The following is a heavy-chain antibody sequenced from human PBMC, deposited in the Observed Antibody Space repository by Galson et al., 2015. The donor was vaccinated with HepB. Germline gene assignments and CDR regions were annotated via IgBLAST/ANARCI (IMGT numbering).Heavy chain of an antibody. D-gene: IGHD3-10*01. CDR1: GYTFTRYG. CDR3: ARDALTGSGRPVDY. J-gene: IGHJ4*02. Sequence: SVKVSCKASGYTFTRYGVHWVRQAPGHRHEWMAWINVGNGDIQYSQKFQGRVTITRDTSASTDWMQLSSLTSEDTAVYYCARDALTGSGRPVDYWGQGTLVTVSS. V-gene: IGHV1-3*01. CDR2: INVGNGDI.